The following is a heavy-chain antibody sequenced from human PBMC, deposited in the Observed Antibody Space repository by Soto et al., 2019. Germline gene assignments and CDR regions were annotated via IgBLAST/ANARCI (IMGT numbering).Heavy chain of an antibody. V-gene: IGHV3-13*01. Sequence: EVQLVESGGDLVQPGGSLRLSCAASGFTFSSYDFHWVRQATGKGLEWVSGIGTAGDTYYAGSVKGRFIMSRENGKNSLYLQMNSLRAGDTPVYYCTRGADGFDYWGQGTLVTVSS. CDR3: TRGADGFDY. D-gene: IGHD3-16*01. CDR2: IGTAGDT. CDR1: GFTFSSYD. J-gene: IGHJ4*02.